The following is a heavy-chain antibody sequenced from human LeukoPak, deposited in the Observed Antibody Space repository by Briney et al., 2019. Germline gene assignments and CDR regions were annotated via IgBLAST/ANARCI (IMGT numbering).Heavy chain of an antibody. J-gene: IGHJ4*02. V-gene: IGHV4-31*03. Sequence: NPSETLSLTCTVSGGSISSGGYYWSWIRQHPGKGLEWIGYIYYSGSTYYNPSLKSRVTISVDTSKNQFSLKLSSVTAADTAVYYCARDSRDWNYFDYWGQGTLVTVSS. D-gene: IGHD3/OR15-3a*01. CDR2: IYYSGST. CDR3: ARDSRDWNYFDY. CDR1: GGSISSGGYY.